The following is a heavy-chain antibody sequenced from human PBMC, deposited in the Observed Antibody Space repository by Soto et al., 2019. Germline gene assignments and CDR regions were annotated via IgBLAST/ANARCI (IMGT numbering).Heavy chain of an antibody. CDR3: ARGSVTMVRGVPGMDV. Sequence: QVQLVQSGAEVKKPGASVKVSCKASGYTFTGYYMHWVRQAPGPGLEWMGWINPNSGGTNYAQKFQGWVTMTRDPSISTAYMELSRLRSDDTAVYYCARGSVTMVRGVPGMDVWGQGTTVTVSS. CDR2: INPNSGGT. D-gene: IGHD3-10*01. CDR1: GYTFTGYY. J-gene: IGHJ6*02. V-gene: IGHV1-2*04.